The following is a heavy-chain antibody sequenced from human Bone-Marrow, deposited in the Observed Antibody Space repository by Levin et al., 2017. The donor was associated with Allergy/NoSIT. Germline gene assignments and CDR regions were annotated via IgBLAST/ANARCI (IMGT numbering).Heavy chain of an antibody. Sequence: GGSLRLSCTASGFTFGDYAMSWFRQAPGKGLEWVGFIRSKAYGGTTEYAASVKGRFTISRDDSKSIAYLQMNSLKTEDTAVYYCTRGDYVWGSYLPNWFDPWGQGTLVTVSS. CDR1: GFTFGDYA. J-gene: IGHJ5*02. CDR2: IRSKAYGGTT. CDR3: TRGDYVWGSYLPNWFDP. D-gene: IGHD3-16*02. V-gene: IGHV3-49*03.